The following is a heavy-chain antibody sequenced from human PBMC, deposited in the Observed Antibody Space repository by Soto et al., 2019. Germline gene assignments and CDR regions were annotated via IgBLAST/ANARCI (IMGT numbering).Heavy chain of an antibody. J-gene: IGHJ4*02. CDR2: ISWNSGSI. Sequence: GGSLRLSCAASGFTFDDYAMHWVRQAPGKGLEWVSGISWNSGSIGYADSVKGRFTISRDNAKNSLYLQMNSLRAEDTALYYCAKDMGQLVLGVDYWGQGTLVTVSS. D-gene: IGHD6-6*01. CDR3: AKDMGQLVLGVDY. CDR1: GFTFDDYA. V-gene: IGHV3-9*01.